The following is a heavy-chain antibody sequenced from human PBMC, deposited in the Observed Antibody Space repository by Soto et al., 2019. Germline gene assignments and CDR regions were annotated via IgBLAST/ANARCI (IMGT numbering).Heavy chain of an antibody. D-gene: IGHD3-3*01. J-gene: IGHJ3*01. CDR3: ARSITIFGVVISNAFDL. CDR2: INPNSGGT. Sequence: QVQLVQSGAEVKKPGASVKVSCKASGYTFTGYYMHWVRQAPGQGLEWMGWINPNSGGTNYAQKFQGWVTMTRDTSISTAYMELSRLRSDDTAVYYCARSITIFGVVISNAFDLWGQGTMVPVSS. V-gene: IGHV1-2*04. CDR1: GYTFTGYY.